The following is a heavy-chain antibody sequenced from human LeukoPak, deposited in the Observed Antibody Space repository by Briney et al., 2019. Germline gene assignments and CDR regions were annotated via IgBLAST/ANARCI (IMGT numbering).Heavy chain of an antibody. J-gene: IGHJ5*02. Sequence: PSETLSLTCTVSGGSISNNYWSWIRQPPGKGLEWIGHIYYSGGTNYNPSLKSRVTISVDTSKNQFSLKLNSVTAADTAVYYCARQSGWFDPWGQGTLVTVSS. V-gene: IGHV4-59*01. CDR2: IYYSGGT. CDR3: ARQSGWFDP. CDR1: GGSISNNY.